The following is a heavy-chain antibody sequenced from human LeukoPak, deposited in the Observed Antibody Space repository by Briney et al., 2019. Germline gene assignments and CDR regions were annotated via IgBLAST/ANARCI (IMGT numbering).Heavy chain of an antibody. CDR2: INPSGGST. CDR3: ARDGDSSGYSFDY. CDR1: GYSFTGYY. Sequence: GASVKVSCKASGYSFTGYYIHWVRQAPGQGLAWMGWINPSGGSTSYAQKFQGRVTMTRDTSTSTVYMELSSLRSEDTAVYYCARDGDSSGYSFDYWGQGTLVTVSS. V-gene: IGHV1-46*01. D-gene: IGHD3-22*01. J-gene: IGHJ4*02.